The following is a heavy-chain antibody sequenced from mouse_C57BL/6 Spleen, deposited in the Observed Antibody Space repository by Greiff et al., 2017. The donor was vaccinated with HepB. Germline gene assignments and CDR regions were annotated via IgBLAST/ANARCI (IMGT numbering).Heavy chain of an antibody. V-gene: IGHV1-55*01. CDR2: IYPGSGST. J-gene: IGHJ4*01. D-gene: IGHD1-1*01. CDR3: AGGSSQSGAMDY. Sequence: VKLQQPGAELVKPGASVKMSCKASGYTFTSYWITWVKQRPGQGLEWIGDIYPGSGSTNYNEKFKSKATLTVDTSSSTAYMQLSSLTSEDSAVYYCAGGSSQSGAMDYWGQGTSVTVSS. CDR1: GYTFTSYW.